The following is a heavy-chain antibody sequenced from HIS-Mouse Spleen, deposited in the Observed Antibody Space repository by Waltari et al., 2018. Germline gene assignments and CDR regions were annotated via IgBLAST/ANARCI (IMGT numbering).Heavy chain of an antibody. D-gene: IGHD3-10*01. Sequence: QLQLQESGSGLVKPSQTLSLTCAVSGGSISSGGYSWSCIRQPPGQGLEWIGYIYHSGGTDYNPSLKSRVTISVDRSKNQFSLKLSSVTAADTAVYYCARVKGSGVFDYWGQGTLVTVSS. V-gene: IGHV4-30-2*01. CDR2: IYHSGGT. CDR3: ARVKGSGVFDY. CDR1: GGSISSGGYS. J-gene: IGHJ4*02.